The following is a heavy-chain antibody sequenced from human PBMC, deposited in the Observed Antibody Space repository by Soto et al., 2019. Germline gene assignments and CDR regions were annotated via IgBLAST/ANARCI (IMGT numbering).Heavy chain of an antibody. D-gene: IGHD3-3*01. CDR1: GGSISSYY. CDR2: IYYSGST. CDR3: ARVLFGRGNWFDP. Sequence: PSETLSLTCTVSGGSISSYYWSWIRQPPGEGLEWIGYIYYSGSTNYNPSLKSRVTISVDTSKNQFSLKMSSVTAADTAVYYCARVLFGRGNWFDPWGQGTLVTVSS. J-gene: IGHJ5*02. V-gene: IGHV4-59*01.